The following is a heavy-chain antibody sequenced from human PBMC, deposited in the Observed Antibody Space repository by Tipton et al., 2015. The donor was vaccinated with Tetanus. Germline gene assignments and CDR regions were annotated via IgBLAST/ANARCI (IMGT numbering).Heavy chain of an antibody. Sequence: SLRLSCSASGFIFRNYWMSWVRPAPGKGLEWVANINRNGGGKYYVDSVKGRFTISRDEAKKSVYLEMSSLTVGDTAVYYCARDRGEDWTNFYYMDVWGKGATVIVSS. V-gene: IGHV3-7*01. CDR1: GFIFRNYW. D-gene: IGHD1-1*01. CDR2: INRNGGGK. CDR3: ARDRGEDWTNFYYMDV. J-gene: IGHJ6*03.